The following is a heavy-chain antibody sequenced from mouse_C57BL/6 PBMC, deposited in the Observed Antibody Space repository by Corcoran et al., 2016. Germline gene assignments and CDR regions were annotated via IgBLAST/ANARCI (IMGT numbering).Heavy chain of an antibody. CDR2: INPNNGGT. V-gene: IGHV1-26*01. CDR1: GYTFTDYY. CDR3: AGLYDYDHPY. D-gene: IGHD2-4*01. J-gene: IGHJ3*01. Sequence: EVQLQQSGPELVKPGASVKISCKASGYTFTDYYMNWVKQSHGKSLEWIGDINPNNGGTSYNQKFKGKATLTVDKSSSTAYMELRSLTSEDSAVYYCAGLYDYDHPYWGQGTLVTVSA.